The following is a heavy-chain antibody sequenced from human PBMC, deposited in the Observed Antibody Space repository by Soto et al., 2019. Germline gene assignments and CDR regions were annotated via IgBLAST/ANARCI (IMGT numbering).Heavy chain of an antibody. CDR1: GFTFSSYA. D-gene: IGHD3-3*01. Sequence: RLSCAASGFTFSSYAMSWVRQAPGKGLEWVSAISGSGGSTYYADSVKGRFTISRDNSKNTLYLQMNSLRAEDTAVYYCAKDHDFWSGYYDYWGHGTPVTVSS. CDR3: AKDHDFWSGYYDY. V-gene: IGHV3-23*01. CDR2: ISGSGGST. J-gene: IGHJ4*01.